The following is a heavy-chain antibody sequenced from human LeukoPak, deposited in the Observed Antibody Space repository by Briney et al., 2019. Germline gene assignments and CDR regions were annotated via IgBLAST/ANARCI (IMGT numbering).Heavy chain of an antibody. D-gene: IGHD6-13*01. CDR2: ISYSGST. V-gene: IGHV4-59*01. CDR1: GGSISGYY. Sequence: PSETLSLTCTVSGGSISGYYWSWIRQPPGKGLEWIGYISYSGSTNYNPSLKSRVTMSVDTSKNQFSLKLSSVTAADTALYYCARVGSSWYPHDYWGQGTLVTVSS. J-gene: IGHJ4*02. CDR3: ARVGSSWYPHDY.